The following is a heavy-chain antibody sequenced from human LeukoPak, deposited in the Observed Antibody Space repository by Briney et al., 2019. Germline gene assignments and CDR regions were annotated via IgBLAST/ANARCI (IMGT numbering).Heavy chain of an antibody. J-gene: IGHJ5*02. D-gene: IGHD3-9*01. Sequence: SGTLSLTCAVSGGSISSSNWWSWVRQPPGKGLEWIGEIYHSGSTNYNPSLKSRVTISVDKSKNQFSLKLSSVTAADTAVYYCARRVVRTIGSSNWFDPWGQGTLVTVSS. V-gene: IGHV4-4*02. CDR2: IYHSGST. CDR3: ARRVVRTIGSSNWFDP. CDR1: GGSISSSNW.